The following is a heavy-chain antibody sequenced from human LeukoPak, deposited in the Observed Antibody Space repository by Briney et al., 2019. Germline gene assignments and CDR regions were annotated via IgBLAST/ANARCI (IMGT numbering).Heavy chain of an antibody. J-gene: IGHJ5*02. CDR1: GFTFSSYS. Sequence: GGSLRLSCAASGFTFSSYSMNWVRQAPGKGLEWVSYISSSSTIYYADSVKGRFTISRDNAKNSLYLQMNSLRAEDTAVYYCARGKNWFDPWGQGTLVTVSS. V-gene: IGHV3-48*01. CDR3: ARGKNWFDP. CDR2: ISSSSTI.